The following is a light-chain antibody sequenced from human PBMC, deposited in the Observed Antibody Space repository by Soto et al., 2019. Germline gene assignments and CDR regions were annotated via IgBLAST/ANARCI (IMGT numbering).Light chain of an antibody. CDR2: SGN. V-gene: IGLV1-44*01. CDR1: SSNVGSYT. Sequence: QSVLTQPPSASGTPGQRVTISCSGSSSNVGSYTVYWYQQLPGTAPKVLIYSGNRRPSGVPARFSGSKSGTSASLAISGLQSEDESDYYCAEWDDSLNGVVLGGGTKLTV. CDR3: AEWDDSLNGVV. J-gene: IGLJ2*01.